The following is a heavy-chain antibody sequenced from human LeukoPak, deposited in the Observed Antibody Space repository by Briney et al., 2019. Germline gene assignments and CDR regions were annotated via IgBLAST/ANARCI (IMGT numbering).Heavy chain of an antibody. CDR1: GYSFMNAW. V-gene: IGHV3-15*01. CDR2: IKSNADGGTP. Sequence: GGSLRLSCAASGYSFMNAWMIWVRQAPGKGLEWVGRIKSNADGGTPDYAAPARGRFTISRDDSKNTLYLQMNSLKTEDTAVYYCTTFYHEYSPYWGRGTLVTVSS. J-gene: IGHJ4*02. D-gene: IGHD2/OR15-2a*01. CDR3: TTFYHEYSPY.